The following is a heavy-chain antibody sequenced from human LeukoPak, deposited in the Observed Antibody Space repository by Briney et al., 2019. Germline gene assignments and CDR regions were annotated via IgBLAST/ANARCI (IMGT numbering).Heavy chain of an antibody. CDR1: GFTFHNYA. CDR3: ARDHVYGGADY. J-gene: IGHJ4*02. D-gene: IGHD5/OR15-5a*01. Sequence: GGSLRLSCAASGFTFHNYAIHWVRQAPGKGLEWVSLTTGDGITTYFADSVKGRFTISRDNSKSSLFLQMNSLRTEDTALYYCARDHVYGGADYWGQGTLVTVSS. CDR2: TTGDGITT. V-gene: IGHV3-43*02.